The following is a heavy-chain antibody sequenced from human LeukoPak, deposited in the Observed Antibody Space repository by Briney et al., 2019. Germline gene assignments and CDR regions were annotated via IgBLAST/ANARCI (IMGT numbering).Heavy chain of an antibody. Sequence: SVKVSCKASGGTFSSYAISWVRQAPGQGLEWMGGIIPIFGSANYAQKFQGRVTITADKSTSTAYMELSSLRSEDTAVYYCARATGANYHFDYWGQGTLVTVSS. CDR3: ARATGANYHFDY. J-gene: IGHJ4*02. D-gene: IGHD7-27*01. CDR1: GGTFSSYA. V-gene: IGHV1-69*06. CDR2: IIPIFGSA.